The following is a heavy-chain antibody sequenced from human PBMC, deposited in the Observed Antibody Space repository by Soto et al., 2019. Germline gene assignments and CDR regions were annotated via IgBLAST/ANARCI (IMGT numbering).Heavy chain of an antibody. CDR3: ARDLYSYGYYAMDV. Sequence: QVHLVQSGAEVKKPGASVKVSCKTSGYTFTTYGLRWVRQAPGQGLEGMGWISAYNGNTNYAQKLQGRVTMTTDTTTIRAYMALRRLRSDATAVYYCARDLYSYGYYAMDVWGQGTTVTVSS. CDR1: GYTFTTYG. V-gene: IGHV1-18*04. D-gene: IGHD5-18*01. J-gene: IGHJ6*02. CDR2: ISAYNGNT.